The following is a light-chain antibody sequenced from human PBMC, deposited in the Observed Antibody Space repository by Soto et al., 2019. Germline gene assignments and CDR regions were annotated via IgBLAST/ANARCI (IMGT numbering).Light chain of an antibody. J-gene: IGKJ1*01. Sequence: EVVLTQSPCTLSLSPGERAPLFCRASQSVSSNSLAWYQQKPGQAPRLVIHGAFRRATGIPDRFSGSGSGTDFTLTISSLEPEDFAVYYCQQYGRSPWTFGQGTKVDIK. CDR3: QQYGRSPWT. V-gene: IGKV3-20*01. CDR2: GAF. CDR1: QSVSSNS.